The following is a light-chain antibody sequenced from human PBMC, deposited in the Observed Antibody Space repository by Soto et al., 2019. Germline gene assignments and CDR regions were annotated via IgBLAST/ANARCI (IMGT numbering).Light chain of an antibody. CDR2: DVT. V-gene: IGLV2-11*01. CDR3: CSHAGSYTYV. Sequence: QSVLTQPRSVSGSPGQSLTISCTGISSDVGGYNYVSWYQQYPGKVPKLMIYDVTKRPSGVPDRFSGSKSGNTASLTISGLQAEDEADYYCCSHAGSYTYVFGSGTRVTVL. J-gene: IGLJ1*01. CDR1: SSDVGGYNY.